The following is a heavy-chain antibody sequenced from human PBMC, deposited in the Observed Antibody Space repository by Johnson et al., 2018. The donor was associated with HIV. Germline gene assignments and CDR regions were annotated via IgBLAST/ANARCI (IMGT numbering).Heavy chain of an antibody. CDR1: GFPFSSYG. Sequence: QVQLVESGGGVVQPGGSLRLSCAASGFPFSSYGMHWVRQAPGTVLEWVAFIRYDVSNNYYADFVKGRFPISRVTAKNSLYMQMNSLGAEDTALYYCARVRSVTTVDPTILQYDAFDIWGQGTMVTVSS. D-gene: IGHD4-17*01. V-gene: IGHV3-30*02. CDR3: ARVRSVTTVDPTILQYDAFDI. J-gene: IGHJ3*02. CDR2: IRYDVSNN.